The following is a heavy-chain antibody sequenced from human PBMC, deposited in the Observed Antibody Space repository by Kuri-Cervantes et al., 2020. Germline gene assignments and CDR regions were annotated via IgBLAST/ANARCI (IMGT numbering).Heavy chain of an antibody. Sequence: ALVKVSCKASGYTFTGYYMHWVRQAPGQGLEWMEWINPNSGGTNYAQKFQGRVTMTRDTSISTAYMEPSRLRSDDTAVYYCARDGVARYYDFWSGYYYLAGHDYYFDYWGQGTLVTVSS. CDR2: INPNSGGT. CDR1: GYTFTGYY. V-gene: IGHV1-2*02. CDR3: ARDGVARYYDFWSGYYYLAGHDYYFDY. D-gene: IGHD3-3*01. J-gene: IGHJ4*02.